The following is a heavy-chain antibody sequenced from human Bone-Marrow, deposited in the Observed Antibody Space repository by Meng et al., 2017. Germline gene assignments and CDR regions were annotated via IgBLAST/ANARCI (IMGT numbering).Heavy chain of an antibody. J-gene: IGHJ4*02. CDR1: GGTFSSYA. Sequence: SVKVSCKASGGTFSSYAISWVRQAPGQGLEWMGGIIPIFGTANYAQKFQGRVTITADESTSTAYMELSSLRSEDTAVYYCAKQYSSGWYGVLDYFDYWGQGTLVTVSS. D-gene: IGHD6-19*01. V-gene: IGHV1-69*13. CDR3: AKQYSSGWYGVLDYFDY. CDR2: IIPIFGTA.